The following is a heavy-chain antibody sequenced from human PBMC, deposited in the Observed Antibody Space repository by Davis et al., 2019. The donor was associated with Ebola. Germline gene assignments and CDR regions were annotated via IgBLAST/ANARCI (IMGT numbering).Heavy chain of an antibody. Sequence: GESLEISCKGSGYNFITYWIGWVRQMPGKGLEWMGIIYPGDSDTRYSPSFQGQVTISADKSISTAYLQWSSLKASDTAMYYCARPSITGTADAFDIWGQGTMVTVSS. D-gene: IGHD1-20*01. J-gene: IGHJ3*02. V-gene: IGHV5-51*01. CDR2: IYPGDSDT. CDR1: GYNFITYW. CDR3: ARPSITGTADAFDI.